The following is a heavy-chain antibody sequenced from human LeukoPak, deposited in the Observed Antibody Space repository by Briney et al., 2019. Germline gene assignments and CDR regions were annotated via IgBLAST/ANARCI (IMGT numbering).Heavy chain of an antibody. CDR3: AAAFGRWSAGTFDY. J-gene: IGHJ4*02. D-gene: IGHD3-10*01. Sequence: GASVKVSCKASGFTFTSFAVQWVRQARGQRLEWIGWIVVGSGNTNYAQKFQERVTTTRDMSTSTAYMELSSLRSEDTAVYYCAAAFGRWSAGTFDYWGQGTLVTVSS. CDR2: IVVGSGNT. CDR1: GFTFTSFA. V-gene: IGHV1-58*01.